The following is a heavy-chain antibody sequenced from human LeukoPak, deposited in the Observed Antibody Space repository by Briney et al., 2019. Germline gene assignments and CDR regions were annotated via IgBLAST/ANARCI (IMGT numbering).Heavy chain of an antibody. CDR2: IGSSSSSI. Sequence: GGSLRLSCAASGFTFSSYSMNWVRQAPGKGLEWVSSIGSSSSSIYYADSVKGRFTVSRDNAKNSLYLQMSSLRAEDTAVHYCARERAEGFDYWGQGTLVTVSS. J-gene: IGHJ4*02. D-gene: IGHD6-19*01. V-gene: IGHV3-21*01. CDR1: GFTFSSYS. CDR3: ARERAEGFDY.